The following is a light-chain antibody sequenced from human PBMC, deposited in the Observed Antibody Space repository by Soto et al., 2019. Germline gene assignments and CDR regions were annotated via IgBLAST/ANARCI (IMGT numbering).Light chain of an antibody. CDR1: QRVSSGY. CDR3: QQYGSSPPSST. CDR2: GAS. V-gene: IGKV3-20*01. Sequence: EIVLTQSPGTLSLSPGERATLSCRASQRVSSGYLAWYQQKPGQAPRLLIYGASNRATDIPDRFSGRGSGTDFTLTISRLEPEDFAVYYCQQYGSSPPSSTCGQGTRREIK. J-gene: IGKJ5*01.